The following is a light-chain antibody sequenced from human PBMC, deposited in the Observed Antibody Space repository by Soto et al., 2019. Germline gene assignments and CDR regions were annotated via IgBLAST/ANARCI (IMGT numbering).Light chain of an antibody. CDR2: DNN. J-gene: IGLJ1*01. Sequence: QSVLTQPASVSGSPGQSITISCTGTSSDVGGYNYVSWYQQLPGTAPKLLIYDNNKRPSGIPDRFSGSKSGTSATLGITGLQTGDEADYYCGTWDSSLSAVFGTGTKLTVL. V-gene: IGLV1-51*01. CDR3: GTWDSSLSAV. CDR1: SSDVGGYNY.